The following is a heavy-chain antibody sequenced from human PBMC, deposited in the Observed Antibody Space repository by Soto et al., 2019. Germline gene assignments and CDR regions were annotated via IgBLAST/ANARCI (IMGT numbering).Heavy chain of an antibody. Sequence: SETLSLTCTVSGGSISSYYWSWIRQPPGKGLKWIGYIYYSASTNYSPSLKSRVTISVDTSKNQFSLNLSSVTAADTAVYYCARHLPYCGGDCYSLDYWGQGTLVTVSS. CDR1: GGSISSYY. J-gene: IGHJ4*02. CDR2: IYYSAST. D-gene: IGHD2-21*02. V-gene: IGHV4-59*08. CDR3: ARHLPYCGGDCYSLDY.